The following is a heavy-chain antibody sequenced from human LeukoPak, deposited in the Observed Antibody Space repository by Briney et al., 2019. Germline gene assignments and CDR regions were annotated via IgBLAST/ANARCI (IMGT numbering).Heavy chain of an antibody. D-gene: IGHD6-13*01. CDR3: ASLYSSSWYGGDY. V-gene: IGHV4-34*01. CDR2: INHSGST. J-gene: IGHJ4*02. Sequence: SETLSLTCAVYGGSFSGYYWSWIRQPPGKGLEWIGEINHSGSTNYNPSLKSRVTISVDTSKNQFSLKLSSVTAADTAVYYCASLYSSSWYGGDYWGQGTLVTVPS. CDR1: GGSFSGYY.